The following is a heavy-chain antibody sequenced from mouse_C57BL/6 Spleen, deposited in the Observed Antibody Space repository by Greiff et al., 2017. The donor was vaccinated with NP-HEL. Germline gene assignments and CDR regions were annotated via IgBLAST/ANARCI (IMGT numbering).Heavy chain of an antibody. Sequence: QVQLQQPGAELVRPGSSVKLSCKASGYTFTSYWMDWVKQRPGQGLEWIGNIYPSDSETHYNQKFKDKATLTVDESASTAYMQLSSLTSEDSAVYYCARELGRGGYWGQGTTLTVSS. J-gene: IGHJ2*01. V-gene: IGHV1-61*01. CDR1: GYTFTSYW. CDR3: ARELGRGGY. D-gene: IGHD4-1*01. CDR2: IYPSDSET.